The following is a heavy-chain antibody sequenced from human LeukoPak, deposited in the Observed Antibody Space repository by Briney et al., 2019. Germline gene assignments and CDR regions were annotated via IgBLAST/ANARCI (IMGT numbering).Heavy chain of an antibody. CDR1: GFTVSSNY. D-gene: IGHD3-22*01. V-gene: IGHV3-53*01. J-gene: IGHJ4*02. CDR2: IYSGGST. CDR3: AAYYYDSSGYYYGDY. Sequence: PGGSLRLSCAASGFTVSSNYMSWVRQAPGKGLEWVSVIYSGGSTYYADSVKGRFTISRDNSKNTLYLQMNSLRAEDTAVYYCAAYYYDSSGYYYGDYWGQGTLVTVSS.